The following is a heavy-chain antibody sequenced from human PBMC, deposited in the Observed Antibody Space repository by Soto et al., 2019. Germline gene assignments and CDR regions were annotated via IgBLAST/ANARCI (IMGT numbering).Heavy chain of an antibody. J-gene: IGHJ3*02. Sequence: LSLSCAASGFTFSIYSMNWVRQAPGKGLEWVSSISSSSSYIYYADSVKGRFTISRDNAKNSLYLQMNRLRAEDTAVYYCARDYEGAYCGGDCYSGGTFAIWGKGTMVTVSS. D-gene: IGHD2-21*02. CDR3: ARDYEGAYCGGDCYSGGTFAI. CDR1: GFTFSIYS. CDR2: ISSSSSYI. V-gene: IGHV3-21*01.